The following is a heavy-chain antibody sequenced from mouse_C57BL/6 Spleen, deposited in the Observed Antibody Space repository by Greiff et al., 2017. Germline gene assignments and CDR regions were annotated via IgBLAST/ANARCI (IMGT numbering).Heavy chain of an antibody. J-gene: IGHJ2*01. CDR2: ISSGGSYT. Sequence: EVKLVESGGDLVKPGGSLKLSCAASGFTFSSYGMSWVRQTPDKRLEWVATISSGGSYTYYPDSVKGRFTISRDNAKNTLYRQMSSLKSEDTAMYYCARQGTTVVLDYWGQGTTLTVSS. CDR3: ARQGTTVVLDY. CDR1: GFTFSSYG. V-gene: IGHV5-6*01. D-gene: IGHD1-1*01.